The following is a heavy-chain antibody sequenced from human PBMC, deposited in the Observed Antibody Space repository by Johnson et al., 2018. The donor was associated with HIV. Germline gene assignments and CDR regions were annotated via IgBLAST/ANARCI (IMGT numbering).Heavy chain of an antibody. CDR2: LYADGRT. V-gene: IGHV3-66*02. CDR1: GFIVSSKY. D-gene: IGHD1-26*01. Sequence: VQLVESGGGFVQPGGSLRLSCAASGFIVSSKYMTWFRQAPGKGLEWVSVLYADGRTYYADSVKGRFTVSSDYSENTLYLQMNSLTAEDTAVYYCATKGSKWELIVEGFAVWGQGTMVTVSS. CDR3: ATKGSKWELIVEGFAV. J-gene: IGHJ3*01.